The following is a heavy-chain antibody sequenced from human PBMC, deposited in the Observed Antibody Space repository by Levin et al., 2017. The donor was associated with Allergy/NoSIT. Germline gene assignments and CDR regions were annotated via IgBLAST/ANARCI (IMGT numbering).Heavy chain of an antibody. CDR1: GYSFTSYW. V-gene: IGHV5-51*01. CDR3: ARLWTSGYDYYVDY. Sequence: GASVKVSCKGSGYSFTSYWIGWVRQMPGKGLELMGIFYPDDSDTRYSPSFQGQVTISADKSFSTAYLQWGSLKASDTAMYYCARLWTSGYDYYVDYWGQGTLVTVSS. D-gene: IGHD5-12*01. CDR2: FYPDDSDT. J-gene: IGHJ4*02.